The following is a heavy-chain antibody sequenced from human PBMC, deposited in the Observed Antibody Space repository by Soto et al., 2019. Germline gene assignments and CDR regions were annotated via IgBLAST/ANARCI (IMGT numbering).Heavy chain of an antibody. Sequence: ETLSLTCTVSGGSISSYYWSWIRQPPGKGLEWIGYIYYSGSTNYNPSLKSRVTISVDTSKNQFSLKLSSVSAADTAVYYCARGYWQYDFWSGYWDYFDYWGQGTLVTVSS. D-gene: IGHD3-3*01. CDR3: ARGYWQYDFWSGYWDYFDY. CDR2: IYYSGST. V-gene: IGHV4-59*01. J-gene: IGHJ4*02. CDR1: GGSISSYY.